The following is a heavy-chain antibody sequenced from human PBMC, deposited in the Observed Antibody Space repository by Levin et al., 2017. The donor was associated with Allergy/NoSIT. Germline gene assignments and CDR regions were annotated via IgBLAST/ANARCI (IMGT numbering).Heavy chain of an antibody. J-gene: IGHJ4*02. D-gene: IGHD3-16*02. V-gene: IGHV3-30*18. CDR1: GFTFSSYA. CDR2: ISYDGTDK. Sequence: GGSLRLSCAASGFTFSSYAMHWVRQAPGKGLDWVAVISYDGTDKYYADSVKGRFTISRDNSQNTLYLQMNSLRTEDTAVYYCAKPHTYDYVWGSYRLDYWGQGTLVTVSS. CDR3: AKPHTYDYVWGSYRLDY.